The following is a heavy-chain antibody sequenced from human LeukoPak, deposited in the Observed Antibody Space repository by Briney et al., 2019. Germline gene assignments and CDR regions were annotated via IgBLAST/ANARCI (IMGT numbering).Heavy chain of an antibody. CDR3: ARDGGGSSWYPDYYYMDV. V-gene: IGHV3-48*01. J-gene: IGHJ6*03. D-gene: IGHD6-13*01. CDR2: ISSSSSTI. CDR1: GFTFSSYS. Sequence: PGGSPRLSCAASGFTFSSYSMNWVRQAPGKGLEWVSYISSSSSTIYYADSVKGRFTISRDNAKNSLYLQMNSLRAEDTAVYYCARDGGGSSWYPDYYYMDVWGKGTTVTVSS.